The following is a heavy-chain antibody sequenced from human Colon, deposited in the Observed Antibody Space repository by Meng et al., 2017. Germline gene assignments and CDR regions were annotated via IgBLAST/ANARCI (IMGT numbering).Heavy chain of an antibody. V-gene: IGHV3-7*01. J-gene: IGHJ4*01. CDR3: ASLAEYSGYDLFDY. CDR1: GFTFSSYW. Sequence: GESLKISCAASGFTFSSYWMSWVRQAPGKGLEWVANIKQDGSEKYYVDSVKGRFTISRDNAKNSLYLQMNSLRAEDTAVYYCASLAEYSGYDLFDYWGQGTRVTVSS. D-gene: IGHD5-12*01. CDR2: IKQDGSEK.